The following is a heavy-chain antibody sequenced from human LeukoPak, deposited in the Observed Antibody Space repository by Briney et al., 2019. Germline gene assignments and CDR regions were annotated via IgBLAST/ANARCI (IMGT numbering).Heavy chain of an antibody. V-gene: IGHV4-59*12. D-gene: IGHD6-19*01. Sequence: SETLSLTCTVSGGSISSYYWSWIRQPPGKGLEWIGYIYYSGSTYYNPSLKSRVTISVDTSRNQFSLKLSSVTAADTAVYYCARAGGVADPPEYYYYYMDVWGKGTTVTVSS. CDR1: GGSISSYY. CDR2: IYYSGST. J-gene: IGHJ6*03. CDR3: ARAGGVADPPEYYYYYMDV.